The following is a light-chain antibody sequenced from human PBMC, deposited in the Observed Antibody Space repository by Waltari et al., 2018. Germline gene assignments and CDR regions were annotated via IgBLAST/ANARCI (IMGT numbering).Light chain of an antibody. CDR2: DVS. J-gene: IGLJ1*01. V-gene: IGLV2-14*03. Sequence: QSALTQPASVSGSPGQSITISCTGTSSDVGRYNFVSWFQQHPGNAPKLVILDVSDRHSGVAIRFSGSKSGNTASLTISGLQAEDEADYYCFSYTSFNTRVFGTGTKVTVL. CDR1: SSDVGRYNF. CDR3: FSYTSFNTRV.